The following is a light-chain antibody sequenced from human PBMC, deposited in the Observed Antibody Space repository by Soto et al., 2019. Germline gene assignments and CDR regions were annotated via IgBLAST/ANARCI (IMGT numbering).Light chain of an antibody. Sequence: QPVLTQPPSVSGAPGQRVTISCTGSSSNIGAGYDVHWYQQLPGTAPKLLIYGNSNRPSRVPDRFSGSKSGTSASLAITGLQAEDEADYYYQSYDSSLSALFGGGTKLTVL. CDR2: GNS. CDR3: QSYDSSLSAL. V-gene: IGLV1-40*01. J-gene: IGLJ3*02. CDR1: SSNIGAGYD.